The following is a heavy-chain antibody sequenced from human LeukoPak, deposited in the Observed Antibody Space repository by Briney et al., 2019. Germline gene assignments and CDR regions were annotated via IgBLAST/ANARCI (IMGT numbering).Heavy chain of an antibody. Sequence: SETLSLTCTVSGGSISSYYWSWIRQPTGKGLEWIGYIYYSGSTNYNPSLKSRVTISVDTSKNQFSLKLSSVTAADTAVYYCARVEGNWFDPWGQGTLVTVSS. V-gene: IGHV4-59*01. CDR3: ARVEGNWFDP. CDR1: GGSISSYY. CDR2: IYYSGST. J-gene: IGHJ5*02.